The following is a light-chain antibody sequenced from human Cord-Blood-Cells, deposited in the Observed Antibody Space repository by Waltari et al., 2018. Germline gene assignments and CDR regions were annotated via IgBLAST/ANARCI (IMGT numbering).Light chain of an antibody. CDR1: SHDAGGYNY. Sequence: QSALTQPRSVSGSPGQSVTISCTVTSHDAGGYNYLSWYQQHPGKAPKLMIYDVSKRPSGVPDRFSGSKSGNTASLTISGLQAEDEAEYYCCSYAGSYTFVFGTGTKVTVL. J-gene: IGLJ1*01. CDR3: CSYAGSYTFV. V-gene: IGLV2-11*01. CDR2: DVS.